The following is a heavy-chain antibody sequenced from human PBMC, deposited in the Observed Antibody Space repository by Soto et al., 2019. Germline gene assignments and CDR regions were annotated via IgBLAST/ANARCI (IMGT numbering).Heavy chain of an antibody. D-gene: IGHD2-15*01. CDR3: ARQEGGNTSYNWFDP. V-gene: IGHV4-31*03. CDR2: IYYSGST. Sequence: PSETLSLTCTVSGGSISSGCYYWSWIRQHPGKGLEWIGYIYYSGSTYYNPSLKSRVTISVDTSKNQFSLKLSSVTAADTAVYYCARQEGGNTSYNWFDPWGQGTRVTVSS. CDR1: GGSISSGCYY. J-gene: IGHJ5*02.